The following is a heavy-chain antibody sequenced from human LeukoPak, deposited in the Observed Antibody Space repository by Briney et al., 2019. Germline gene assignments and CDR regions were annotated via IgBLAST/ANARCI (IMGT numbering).Heavy chain of an antibody. CDR3: ARQRGNYYDSSGIDY. D-gene: IGHD3-22*01. CDR2: IYYSGST. CDR1: GGSISSYY. Sequence: SETLSLTCTVSGGSISSYYWSWIRQPPGKGLEWIGHIYYSGSTNYNPSLKSRVTISVDTSKNQFSLKLSSVTAADTAVYYCARQRGNYYDSSGIDYWGQGTLVTVSS. J-gene: IGHJ4*02. V-gene: IGHV4-59*08.